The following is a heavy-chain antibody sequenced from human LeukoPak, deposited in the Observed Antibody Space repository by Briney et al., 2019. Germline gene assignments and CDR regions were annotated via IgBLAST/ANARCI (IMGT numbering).Heavy chain of an antibody. CDR3: ARDRVAGTSPKIGC. CDR2: ISGNGVDI. CDR1: EFTFSNYA. Sequence: PGGSLRLSCAASEFTFSNYAMSWVRQAPGKGLEWVSVISGNGVDIQYADSVKGRFTISRDNSKNTLYLQMNCLRAEDTALYYCARDRVAGTSPKIGCWGQGTLVTVSA. D-gene: IGHD1-7*01. J-gene: IGHJ4*02. V-gene: IGHV3-23*01.